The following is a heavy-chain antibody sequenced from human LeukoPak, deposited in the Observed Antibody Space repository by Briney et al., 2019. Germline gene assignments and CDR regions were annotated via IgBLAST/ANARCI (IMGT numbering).Heavy chain of an antibody. CDR2: IQYDGSNE. CDR3: ARGPPYGSGKFGPSDY. Sequence: GGSLRLSCAASRFTFSSYGMHWVRQAPGKGLEWVAYIQYDGSNEQYADSVKGRFSISRDSSKNILYLQMNSLRAEDTAVYYCARGPPYGSGKFGPSDYWGQGTLVTVSS. CDR1: RFTFSSYG. D-gene: IGHD3-10*01. V-gene: IGHV3-30*02. J-gene: IGHJ4*02.